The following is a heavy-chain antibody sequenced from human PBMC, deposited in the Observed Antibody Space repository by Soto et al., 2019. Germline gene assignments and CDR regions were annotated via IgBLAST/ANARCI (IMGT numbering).Heavy chain of an antibody. CDR2: ITRTDST. J-gene: IGHJ4*02. Sequence: VQLVESGGGSVKPGGSLRLSCTASGFTFSNYAMSWVRQAPGKGLEWVSAITRTDSTYYADSVKGRFTISRDNSRNTLYLQMNSLGAEDAALYYCAKALVGEVGATDYWGQGTLVTVSS. V-gene: IGHV3-23*04. D-gene: IGHD1-26*01. CDR1: GFTFSNYA. CDR3: AKALVGEVGATDY.